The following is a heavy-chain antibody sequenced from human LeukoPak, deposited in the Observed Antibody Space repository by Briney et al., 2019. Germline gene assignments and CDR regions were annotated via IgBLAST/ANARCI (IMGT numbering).Heavy chain of an antibody. J-gene: IGHJ4*02. Sequence: SETLSLTCTVSGGSISSYYWSWIRQPPGKGLEWIGYIYYSGSTNYNPSLKSRVTISVDTSKNQFSLKLSSVAAADTAVYYCARDIGSGLGYFDYWGQGTLVTVSS. CDR3: ARDIGSGLGYFDY. V-gene: IGHV4-59*01. D-gene: IGHD3-10*01. CDR2: IYYSGST. CDR1: GGSISSYY.